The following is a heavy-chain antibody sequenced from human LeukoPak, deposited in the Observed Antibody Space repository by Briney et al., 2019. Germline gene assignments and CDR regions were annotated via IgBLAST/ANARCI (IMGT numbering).Heavy chain of an antibody. V-gene: IGHV3-7*01. CDR2: IEKDGSEN. CDR1: GFTFSRYW. D-gene: IGHD1-1*01. CDR3: ARQRYSDY. Sequence: QPGGSLRLSCAASGFTFSRYWMTWVRQAPGKGLEWVANIEKDGSENSYVESVKGRFTISRDNAKNSLYLQLNSLRAEDTAVYFCARQRYSDYWGQGTLVTVSS. J-gene: IGHJ4*02.